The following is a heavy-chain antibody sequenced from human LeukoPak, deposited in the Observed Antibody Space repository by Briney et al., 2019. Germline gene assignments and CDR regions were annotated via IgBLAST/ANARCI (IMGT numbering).Heavy chain of an antibody. D-gene: IGHD3-22*01. CDR2: ISSSSTI. V-gene: IGHV3-48*04. CDR1: GFTFSSYS. J-gene: IGHJ3*01. Sequence: PGGSLRLSCAASGFTFSSYSMNWVRQAPGKGLEWVSYISSSSTIYYADSVKGRFTISRDNAKNSLYLQMNSLRAEDTAVYYCASGPNYDSFWGQGTMVTVSS. CDR3: ASGPNYDSF.